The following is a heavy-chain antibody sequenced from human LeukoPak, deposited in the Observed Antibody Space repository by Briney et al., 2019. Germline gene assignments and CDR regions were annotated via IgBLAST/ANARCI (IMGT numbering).Heavy chain of an antibody. CDR3: VSTWGVVPT. CDR2: LNSNGDNT. CDR1: GFTFSDYA. D-gene: IGHD2-15*01. V-gene: IGHV3-64D*06. Sequence: GSLRLSCSASGFTFSDYAMHWVRQAPGKGLEYVSALNSNGDNTYYADSVKGRLTISRDNSKDTLFPQMSSLRPEDTAVYYCVSTWGVVPTWGQGTMVSVSS. J-gene: IGHJ3*01.